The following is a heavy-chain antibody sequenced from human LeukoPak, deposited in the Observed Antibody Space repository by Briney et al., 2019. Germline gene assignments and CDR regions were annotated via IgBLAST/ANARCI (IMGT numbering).Heavy chain of an antibody. CDR3: ARVGGTGWYHDDY. CDR2: ITALSSYI. V-gene: IGHV3-21*01. D-gene: IGHD6-19*01. J-gene: IGHJ4*02. Sequence: GGSLRLSCVASGFTFSHYTMNWVRQAPGKGLEWVSSITALSSYIYYADSVKGRFTISRDNANNSLYLQMTSLRAEDTAVYYCARVGGTGWYHDDYWGQGTLVTVSS. CDR1: GFTFSHYT.